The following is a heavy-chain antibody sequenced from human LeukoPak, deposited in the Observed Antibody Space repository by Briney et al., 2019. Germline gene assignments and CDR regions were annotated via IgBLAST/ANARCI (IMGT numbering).Heavy chain of an antibody. J-gene: IGHJ4*02. D-gene: IGHD2-15*01. CDR2: IQNDEIDK. CDR3: AKVGRWSTRHYFDY. CDR1: GFTFNTYG. Sequence: GGSLRLSCAASGFTFNTYGMHWVRQAPGKGLEWVAFIQNDEIDKFYADSVKGRFTISRDNSKNTLYLQMNSLRAEDTAVYYCAKVGRWSTRHYFDYWGQGTLVTVSS. V-gene: IGHV3-30*02.